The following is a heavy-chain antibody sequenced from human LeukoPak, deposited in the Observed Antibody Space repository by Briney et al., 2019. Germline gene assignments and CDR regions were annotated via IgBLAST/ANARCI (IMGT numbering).Heavy chain of an antibody. CDR1: GYTLTELS. V-gene: IGHV1-2*02. CDR3: ATYYSDTSARD. D-gene: IGHD3-22*01. Sequence: GASVKVSCKVSGYTLTELSMHWVRQAPGQGLEWMGWINPNSGGTNYAPKFQGRVTMTRDTSISTAYMELSGLTSDDTAVYFCATYYSDTSARDWGQGTLVTVSS. CDR2: INPNSGGT. J-gene: IGHJ4*02.